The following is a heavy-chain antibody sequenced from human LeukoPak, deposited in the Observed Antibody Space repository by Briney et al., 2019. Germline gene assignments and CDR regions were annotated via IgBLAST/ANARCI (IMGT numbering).Heavy chain of an antibody. J-gene: IGHJ4*02. V-gene: IGHV3-7*03. CDR1: GFTFSSYW. CDR2: IEEDGTKK. CDR3: ATPLDYYDSSGYHQGGD. Sequence: GGSPRLSCAASGFTFSSYWMTWVRQAPGKGLEWVANIEEDGTKKNYVDSVKGRFTISRDNAKNSLYLQMNSLRAEDTAVYYCATPLDYYDSSGYHQGGDWGQGTLVTVSS. D-gene: IGHD3-22*01.